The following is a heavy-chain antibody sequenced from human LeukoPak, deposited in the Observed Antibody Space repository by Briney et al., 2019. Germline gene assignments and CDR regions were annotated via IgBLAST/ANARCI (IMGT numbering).Heavy chain of an antibody. CDR3: ARGQRPQYTSTWDNWFDP. J-gene: IGHJ5*02. D-gene: IGHD2-2*01. Sequence: GGSLRLSCAASGFPFSSYEMNWVRQDPGKRLQWVSYISSSGNKIYYAASVKGRFTISRDNAKNSLYLQIDSLRAEDTAVYYCARGQRPQYTSTWDNWFDPWGQGTQVTVSS. CDR2: ISSSGNKI. CDR1: GFPFSSYE. V-gene: IGHV3-48*03.